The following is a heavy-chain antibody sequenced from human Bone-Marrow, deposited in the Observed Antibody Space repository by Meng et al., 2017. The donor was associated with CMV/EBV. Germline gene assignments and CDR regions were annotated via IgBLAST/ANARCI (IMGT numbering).Heavy chain of an antibody. V-gene: IGHV1-18*01. Sequence: ASVKVSCKTSGYTFTRFGVTWMRQAPGQGLEWMGWVSADNGDTNYAQKFQGRVTMTTDTSTTTAYMELSRLGADDTAVYYCSSSRGGYRGLDPWGQGTLVTVSS. CDR1: GYTFTRFG. CDR3: SSSRGGYRGLDP. CDR2: VSADNGDT. D-gene: IGHD5-12*01. J-gene: IGHJ5*02.